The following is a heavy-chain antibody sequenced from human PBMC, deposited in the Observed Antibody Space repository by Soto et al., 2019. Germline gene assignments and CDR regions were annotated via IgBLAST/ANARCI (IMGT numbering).Heavy chain of an antibody. Sequence: WGTLSLTCTVSGGSISSSSYYWGWIRQSPGKGLEWIGDINHSGRVNYSPSLKSRVTISLDTSQNQFSLTLIAVTAADTAMYYCSTRAYDTNGYYRFDPWGQGTLVTVSS. V-gene: IGHV4-39*07. D-gene: IGHD3-22*01. J-gene: IGHJ5*01. CDR3: STRAYDTNGYYRFDP. CDR2: INHSGRV. CDR1: GGSISSSSYY.